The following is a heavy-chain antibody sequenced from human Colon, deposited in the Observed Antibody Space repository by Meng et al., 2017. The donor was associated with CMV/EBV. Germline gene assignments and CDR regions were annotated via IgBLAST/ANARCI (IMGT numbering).Heavy chain of an antibody. CDR1: GGSFTTNSYF. D-gene: IGHD3-10*01. CDR2: IYNSGST. Sequence: QRQLEESGPGLVKPSETLSLTCSVSGGSFTTNSYFWAWIRQPPGKGLEYIGSIYNSGSTYYNASLKSRVTMSVDTSKNQFSLKLSSVTAADTAKYYCARGVLNFFDYWGQGTLVTVSS. J-gene: IGHJ4*02. CDR3: ARGVLNFFDY. V-gene: IGHV4-39*07.